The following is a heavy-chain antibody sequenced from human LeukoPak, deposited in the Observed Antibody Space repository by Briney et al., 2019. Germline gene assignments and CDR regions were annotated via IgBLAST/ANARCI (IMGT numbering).Heavy chain of an antibody. J-gene: IGHJ4*02. Sequence: GGSLRLSCAASGFTFSSYSMNWVRQAPGKGLEWVSYISSSSSTIYYADSVKGRFTISRDNAKNSLYLQMNSLRAEDTAVYYCARVLDWLYFDYWGQGTLVTVSS. CDR2: ISSSSSTI. CDR1: GFTFSSYS. V-gene: IGHV3-48*01. CDR3: ARVLDWLYFDY. D-gene: IGHD3-9*01.